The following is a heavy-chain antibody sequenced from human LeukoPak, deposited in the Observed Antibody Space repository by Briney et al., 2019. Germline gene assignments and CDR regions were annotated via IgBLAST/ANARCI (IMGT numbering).Heavy chain of an antibody. D-gene: IGHD2/OR15-2a*01. CDR2: ISTYNGNT. CDR1: GYSFVLYG. CDR3: ARSGPISLRF. V-gene: IGHV1-18*01. Sequence: GASVKVSCKASGYSFVLYGISWVRQAPGQGPEWMGWISTYNGNTKYAQKFQGRVTLTWTTSISTAYMELSSLKSEDTAVYFCARSGPISLRFWGQGTLVTVSS. J-gene: IGHJ4*02.